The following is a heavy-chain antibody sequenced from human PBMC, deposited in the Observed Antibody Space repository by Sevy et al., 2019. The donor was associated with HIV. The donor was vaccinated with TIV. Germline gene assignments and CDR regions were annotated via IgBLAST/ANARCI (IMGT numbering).Heavy chain of an antibody. CDR3: AKDRSGWYRGDAFDI. CDR2: ISGSGGST. CDR1: GFTFSSYA. V-gene: IGHV3-23*01. J-gene: IGHJ3*02. Sequence: GESLKISCAASGFTFSSYAMSWVRQAPGKGLEWVSAISGSGGSTYYADSVKGRFTISRDNSKNTLYLQMNSLRAEETAVYYCAKDRSGWYRGDAFDIWGQGTMVTVSS. D-gene: IGHD6-19*01.